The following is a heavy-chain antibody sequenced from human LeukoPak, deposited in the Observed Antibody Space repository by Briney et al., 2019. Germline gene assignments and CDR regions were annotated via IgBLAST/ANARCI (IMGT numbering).Heavy chain of an antibody. CDR1: GGSFSGYY. D-gene: IGHD6-13*01. J-gene: IGHJ5*02. CDR2: INHSGST. Sequence: PSETLSLTCAVYGGSFSGYYWSWIRQPSGNGLEWIGEINHSGSTNYNPSLKSRVTISVDTSKNQFSLKLSSVTAADTAVYYCARKYSSSSYNWFDPWGQGTLVTVSS. CDR3: ARKYSSSSYNWFDP. V-gene: IGHV4-34*01.